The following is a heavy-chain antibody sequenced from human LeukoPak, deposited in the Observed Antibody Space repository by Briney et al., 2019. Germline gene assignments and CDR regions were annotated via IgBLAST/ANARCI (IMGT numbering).Heavy chain of an antibody. CDR3: ARAGSYDFWSGYYTGWFDP. V-gene: IGHV4-34*01. J-gene: IGHJ5*02. CDR2: INHSGST. D-gene: IGHD3-3*01. CDR1: GGSFSGYY. Sequence: SETLSLTCAVYGGSFSGYYWSWIRQPPGKGLEWIGEINHSGSTNYNPSLTSRVTISVDTSKNQFSLKLSSVTAADTAVYYCARAGSYDFWSGYYTGWFDPWGQGTLVTVSS.